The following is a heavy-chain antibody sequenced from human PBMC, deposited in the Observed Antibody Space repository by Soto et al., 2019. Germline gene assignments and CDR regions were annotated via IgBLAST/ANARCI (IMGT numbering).Heavy chain of an antibody. CDR1: GYTFTSYG. CDR3: ARDKAGWRTYYYYGMDV. CDR2: ISAYNGNT. D-gene: IGHD2-15*01. V-gene: IGHV1-18*04. J-gene: IGHJ6*02. Sequence: ASLKVSCKASGYTFTSYGISWVRQAPGQGLEWMGWISAYNGNTNYAQKLQGRVTMTTDTSTSTAYMELRSLRSDDTAVYYCARDKAGWRTYYYYGMDVWGQGTTVTVSS.